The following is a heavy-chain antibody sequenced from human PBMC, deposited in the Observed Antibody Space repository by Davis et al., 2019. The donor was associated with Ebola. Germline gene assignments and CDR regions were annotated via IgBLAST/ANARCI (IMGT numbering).Heavy chain of an antibody. CDR1: GFTFDDYA. Sequence: GESLKISCAASGFTFDDYAMHWVRQATGKGLEWVSAIDTAGDTYYPGSVKGRFTISRENAKNSLYLQMNSLRAGDTAVYYCARGLSGYDYYYYGMDVWGQGTTVTVSS. CDR2: IDTAGDT. CDR3: ARGLSGYDYYYYGMDV. V-gene: IGHV3-13*01. J-gene: IGHJ6*02. D-gene: IGHD5-12*01.